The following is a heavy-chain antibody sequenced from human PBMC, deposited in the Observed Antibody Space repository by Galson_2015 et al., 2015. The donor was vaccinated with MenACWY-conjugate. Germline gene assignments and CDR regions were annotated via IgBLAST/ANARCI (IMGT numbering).Heavy chain of an antibody. CDR2: ITGTSTYI. CDR3: ARGANIYFYMMDV. CDR1: GFSFTTSG. D-gene: IGHD2/OR15-2a*01. V-gene: IGHV3-21*04. Sequence: SLRLSCAASGFSFTTSGMTWVRQAPGKGLEWVSSITGTSTYIHYADSVKGRFTISRDNARNSVSLQMNGLRAEDTAVYYCARGANIYFYMMDVWGKGTTVTVSS. J-gene: IGHJ6*04.